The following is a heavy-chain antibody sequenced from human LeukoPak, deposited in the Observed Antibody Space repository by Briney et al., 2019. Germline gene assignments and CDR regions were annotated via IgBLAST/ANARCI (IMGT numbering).Heavy chain of an antibody. D-gene: IGHD2-21*01. CDR1: GLTFSSYS. J-gene: IGHJ6*03. CDR2: ISSSSSYI. V-gene: IGHV3-21*01. Sequence: GRSLRLFCAASGLTFSSYSMNWAPEPPGKGLECGSSISSSSSYIYYADSAKGRFTISRDNAKNSLYLQMNSLRAEDTAVYYCARDIRPLSYMDVWGKGTTVTVSS. CDR3: ARDIRPLSYMDV.